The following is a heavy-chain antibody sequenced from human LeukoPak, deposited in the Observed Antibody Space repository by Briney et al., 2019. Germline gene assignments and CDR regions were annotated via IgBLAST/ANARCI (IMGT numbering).Heavy chain of an antibody. CDR3: ARDLSGSYFGYYYYYMDV. V-gene: IGHV3-21*01. CDR2: ISSSSSYI. Sequence: GGSLRLSCAASGFTFSSYSMNWVRQAPGKGLEWVSSISSSSSYIYYADSVKGRFTISRDNAKNSLYLQMNSLRAEDTAVYYCARDLSGSYFGYYYYYMDVWGKGTTVTVSS. J-gene: IGHJ6*03. CDR1: GFTFSSYS. D-gene: IGHD1-26*01.